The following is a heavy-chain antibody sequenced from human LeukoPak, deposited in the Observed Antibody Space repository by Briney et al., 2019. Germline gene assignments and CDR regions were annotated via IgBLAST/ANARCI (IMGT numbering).Heavy chain of an antibody. J-gene: IGHJ5*02. D-gene: IGHD2-15*01. CDR1: GYSFSTYG. CDR2: ISAYNGNT. CDR3: ARVQDFRWFDP. V-gene: IGHV1-18*01. Sequence: ASVKVSCKASGYSFSTYGINWVRQAPGQGLEWMGWISAYNGNTNYAQRVQDRVTMTTDTSTTTAYMELRSLRSDDTAVYYCARVQDFRWFDPWGQGTLVTVSS.